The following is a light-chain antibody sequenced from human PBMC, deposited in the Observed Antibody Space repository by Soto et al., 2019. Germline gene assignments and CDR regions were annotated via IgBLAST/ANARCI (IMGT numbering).Light chain of an antibody. CDR3: QQYNNWPTVT. CDR2: GAS. CDR1: QSVSSN. Sequence: EIVITQSPATLSVSPGERATLSCSASQSVSSNLAWYEQKPGQAPRLLIYGASTRANGIPDRFSGSGSGTKLTLTISSLQSEDFAVYYCQQYNNWPTVTFGQGTKVDIK. J-gene: IGKJ1*01. V-gene: IGKV3-15*01.